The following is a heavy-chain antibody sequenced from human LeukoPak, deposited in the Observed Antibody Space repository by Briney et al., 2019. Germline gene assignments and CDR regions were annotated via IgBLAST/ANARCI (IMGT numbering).Heavy chain of an antibody. J-gene: IGHJ5*02. CDR1: GGTFSSYA. V-gene: IGHV1-69*04. Sequence: GASVKASCKAAGGTFSSYAISWVPQAPGLGLEWMGRIIPTLCIANSAQAFQGRFTITADKSTSTAYMELSSLRSEDTAGYYCATGYRTYYWFDPWGQGTLVTVSS. CDR2: IIPTLCIA. CDR3: ATGYRTYYWFDP. D-gene: IGHD5-12*01.